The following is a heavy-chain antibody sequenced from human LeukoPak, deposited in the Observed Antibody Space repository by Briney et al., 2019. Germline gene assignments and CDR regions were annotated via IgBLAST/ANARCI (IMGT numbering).Heavy chain of an antibody. CDR2: MNPNSGNT. CDR1: GYTFTSYD. J-gene: IGHJ4*02. CDR3: ARASSIAAAGSPFRFGY. V-gene: IGHV1-8*01. Sequence: ASVKVSCKASGYTFTSYDINWVRQATGQGLEWMGWMNPNSGNTGYAQKFQGRVTMTRNTSISTAYMELSSLRSEDTAVYYCARASSIAAAGSPFRFGYWGQGTLVTVSS. D-gene: IGHD6-13*01.